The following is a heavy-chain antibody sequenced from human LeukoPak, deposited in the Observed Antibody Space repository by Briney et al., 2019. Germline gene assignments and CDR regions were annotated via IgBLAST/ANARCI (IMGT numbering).Heavy chain of an antibody. CDR1: GGSFSGYY. V-gene: IGHV4-34*01. CDR3: ARGGVPLAMVIVGKRNWFDP. CDR2: INHSGST. J-gene: IGHJ5*02. D-gene: IGHD5-18*01. Sequence: PSETLSLTCAVYGGSFSGYYWSWIRQPPGKGLEWIGEINHSGSTNYNPSLKSRVTISVDTSKNQFSLKLSSVTAADTAVYYCARGGVPLAMVIVGKRNWFDPWGQGTLVTVSS.